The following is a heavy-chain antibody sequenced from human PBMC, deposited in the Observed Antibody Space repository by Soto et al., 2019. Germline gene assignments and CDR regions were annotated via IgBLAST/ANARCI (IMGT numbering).Heavy chain of an antibody. Sequence: GASVKVSCKASGFTFTSSAVQWVRQARGQRLEWIGWIVVGSGNTNYAQKFQERVTITRDMSTSTAYMELSSLRSEDTAVYYCAAGSSSSWYEDYHFDYWGQGTLVTVSS. J-gene: IGHJ4*02. D-gene: IGHD6-13*01. V-gene: IGHV1-58*01. CDR3: AAGSSSSWYEDYHFDY. CDR2: IVVGSGNT. CDR1: GFTFTSSA.